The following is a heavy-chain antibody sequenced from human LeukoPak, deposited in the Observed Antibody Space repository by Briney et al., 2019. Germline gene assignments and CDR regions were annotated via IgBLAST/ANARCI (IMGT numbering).Heavy chain of an antibody. Sequence: SETLSLTCTVSGGSISSSSYYWGWIRQPPGKGLEWIGSIYYSGSTYYNPSLKSRVTISVDTSKNQFSLKLSSVTAADTAVYYCARGYDTINYWGQGTLVTVSS. D-gene: IGHD5-12*01. CDR2: IYYSGST. J-gene: IGHJ4*02. CDR1: GGSISSSSYY. CDR3: ARGYDTINY. V-gene: IGHV4-39*07.